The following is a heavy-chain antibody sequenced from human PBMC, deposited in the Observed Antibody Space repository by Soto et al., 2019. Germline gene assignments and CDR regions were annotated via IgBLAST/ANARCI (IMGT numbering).Heavy chain of an antibody. Sequence: PSETLSLTCAVYGVSFSGYYWSWIRQPPGKGLEWIGEINHSGSTNYNPSLKSRVTISVDTSKNQFSLKLSSVTAADTAVYYCARGTYDYIWGSYRSHYYYMDVWGKGTTVTVSS. CDR2: INHSGST. J-gene: IGHJ6*03. CDR3: ARGTYDYIWGSYRSHYYYMDV. CDR1: GVSFSGYY. D-gene: IGHD3-16*02. V-gene: IGHV4-34*01.